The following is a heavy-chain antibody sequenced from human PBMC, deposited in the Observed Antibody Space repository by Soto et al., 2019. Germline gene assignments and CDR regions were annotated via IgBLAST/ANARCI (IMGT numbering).Heavy chain of an antibody. Sequence: SETLSLTCGVSGGSLSGATYSWNWIRQPPGKGLEWIGYIFPSGTTYYNPSLKSRVTISVDTSKNQFSLKLTSVTTADTAVYYCARGDYYDSSGSVWGQGTTVTVSS. J-gene: IGHJ6*02. CDR1: GGSLSGATYS. V-gene: IGHV4-30-2*01. CDR3: ARGDYYDSSGSV. CDR2: IFPSGTT. D-gene: IGHD3-22*01.